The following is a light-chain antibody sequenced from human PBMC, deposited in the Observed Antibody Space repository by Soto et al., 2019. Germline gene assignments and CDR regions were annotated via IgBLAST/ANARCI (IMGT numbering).Light chain of an antibody. CDR2: AAS. Sequence: DIQMTQSRSSLSASVGDIVTITCRASQSISSYLNWYQQKPGKAPKLLIYAASSLQSGVPSRFSGSGSGTDFTLTISSLQPEDFATYYCQQSYSTPGTFGQGTKVDIK. CDR1: QSISSY. J-gene: IGKJ1*01. CDR3: QQSYSTPGT. V-gene: IGKV1-39*01.